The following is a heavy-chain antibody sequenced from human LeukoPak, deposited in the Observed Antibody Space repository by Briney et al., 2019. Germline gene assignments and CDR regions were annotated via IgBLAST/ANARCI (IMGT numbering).Heavy chain of an antibody. CDR3: VKDDSYHYDTSTYVA. V-gene: IGHV3-48*03. Sequence: GGSLRLSCAASGFTFSSYEMNWVRQAPGKGLEWVSYTSSSGSTIYYADSVKGRFTISRDNAKNSLYLQMNSLRAEDTAVYHCVKDDSYHYDTSTYVAWGQGTLVTVSS. J-gene: IGHJ5*02. CDR2: TSSSGSTI. CDR1: GFTFSSYE. D-gene: IGHD3-22*01.